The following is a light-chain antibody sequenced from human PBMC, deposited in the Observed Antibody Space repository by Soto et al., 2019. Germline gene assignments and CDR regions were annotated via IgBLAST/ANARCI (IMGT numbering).Light chain of an antibody. J-gene: IGKJ3*01. CDR3: QQSYSSPLT. CDR2: AVS. Sequence: DIQMTQSPSSLSASVGDRVTITCRASQSISSYLNWYQQKPGKAPKFLIYAVSSLQSGVPSRFSGSGSGTDFTLTISSLQPEDFATYYCQQSYSSPLTFGPGTKVEIK. CDR1: QSISSY. V-gene: IGKV1-39*01.